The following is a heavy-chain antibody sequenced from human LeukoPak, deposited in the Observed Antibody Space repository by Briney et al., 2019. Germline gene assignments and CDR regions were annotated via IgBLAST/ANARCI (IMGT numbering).Heavy chain of an antibody. Sequence: PGRSLRLSCAASGFTFSSYGMHWVRQAPGKGLEWVGVISYDGSNKYYADSVKGRFTISRDNSKNTLYLQMNSLRAEDTAVYYCAKLFSGSYSTDFDYWGQGTLVTVSS. V-gene: IGHV3-30*18. CDR1: GFTFSSYG. D-gene: IGHD3-10*02. CDR2: ISYDGSNK. J-gene: IGHJ4*02. CDR3: AKLFSGSYSTDFDY.